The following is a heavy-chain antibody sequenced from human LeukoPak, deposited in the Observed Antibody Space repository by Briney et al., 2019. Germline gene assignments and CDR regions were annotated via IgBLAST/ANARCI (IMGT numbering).Heavy chain of an antibody. V-gene: IGHV4-34*01. CDR3: ARGLPRGPYGSDKKDAFDI. J-gene: IGHJ3*02. D-gene: IGHD3-10*01. CDR1: GGSFSGYY. Sequence: PSETLSLTCAVYGGSFSGYYWSWIRQPPGKGLEWIGEINHSGSTNYNPSLKSRVTISVDRSKNQFSLKLSSVTAADTAVYYCARGLPRGPYGSDKKDAFDIWGQGTMVTVSS. CDR2: INHSGST.